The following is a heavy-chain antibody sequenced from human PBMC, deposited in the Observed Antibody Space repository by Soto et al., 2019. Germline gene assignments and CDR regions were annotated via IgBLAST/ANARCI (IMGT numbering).Heavy chain of an antibody. Sequence: ASVKVSCKASGYTFSSYAISWVRQAPGQGLEWLGWISPYNDDTKYAQKLQGRVFMTTDTPTKTAHLDLRSLRSDDTAVYYCARGGYFDSSGSRDYHYYGMDVWGQGTTVTVSS. D-gene: IGHD3-22*01. CDR1: GYTFSSYA. CDR3: ARGGYFDSSGSRDYHYYGMDV. V-gene: IGHV1-18*01. CDR2: ISPYNDDT. J-gene: IGHJ6*02.